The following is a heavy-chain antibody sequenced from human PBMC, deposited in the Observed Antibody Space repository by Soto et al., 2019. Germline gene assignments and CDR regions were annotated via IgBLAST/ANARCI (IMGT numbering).Heavy chain of an antibody. CDR1: GFDFSRNW. CDR2: MEVDESSE. D-gene: IGHD3-22*01. J-gene: IGHJ4*02. CDR3: TRFGTYYDTSGFPY. V-gene: IGHV3-74*01. Sequence: GGSLRLSCTASGFDFSRNWMHWVRQAPGKGLVWVSRMEVDESSETYVDSVKGRFTISRDNAKNTLYLQMDSLRVEDTAVYYCTRFGTYYDTSGFPYWGQGTLVTVSS.